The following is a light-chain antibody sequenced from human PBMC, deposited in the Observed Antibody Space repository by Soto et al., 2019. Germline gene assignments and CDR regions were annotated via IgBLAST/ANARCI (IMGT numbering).Light chain of an antibody. Sequence: EIVLTQSRGTLSLSPGERATLSCRASQSVSSSDLAWYQQKPGQAPRLLIYGASSRATGIPDRFSGSGSGTDFTLTISRLEPEDFAVYYCQQYGSSQSFGQGTKVEIK. CDR2: GAS. V-gene: IGKV3-20*01. CDR1: QSVSSSD. CDR3: QQYGSSQS. J-gene: IGKJ1*01.